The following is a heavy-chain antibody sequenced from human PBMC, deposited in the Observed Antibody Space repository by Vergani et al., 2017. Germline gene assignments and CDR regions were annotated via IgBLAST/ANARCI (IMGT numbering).Heavy chain of an antibody. Sequence: QVQLQESGPGLVKPSQTLSLTCTVSGGSISSGGYYWNWIRQHPGKGLEWIGYIHSSGSTYYNPSLKSRVTISVDTSKNQFSLRLSSVTAADTAVYYCAGKIKYSNYYFDYWGQGTLVTVSS. V-gene: IGHV4-31*03. CDR1: GGSISSGGYY. J-gene: IGHJ4*02. D-gene: IGHD4-11*01. CDR3: AGKIKYSNYYFDY. CDR2: IHSSGST.